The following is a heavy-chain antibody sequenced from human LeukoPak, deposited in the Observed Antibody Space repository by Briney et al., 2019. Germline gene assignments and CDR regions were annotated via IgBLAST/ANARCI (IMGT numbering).Heavy chain of an antibody. CDR2: IYTSGST. D-gene: IGHD3-16*02. J-gene: IGHJ4*02. CDR3: ARGEAFGGVIALDY. CDR1: GGSISSYY. Sequence: SETLSLTCTVSGGSISSYYWSWIRQPAGKGLEWIGRIYTSGSTNYNPSLKSRVTISVDKSKNQFSLKLSSVTAADTAVYYCARGEAFGGVIALDYWGQGTLVTVSS. V-gene: IGHV4-4*07.